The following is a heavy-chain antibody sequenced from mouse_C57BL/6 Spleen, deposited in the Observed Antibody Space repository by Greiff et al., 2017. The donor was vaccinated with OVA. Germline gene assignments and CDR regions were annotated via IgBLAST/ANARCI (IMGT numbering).Heavy chain of an antibody. CDR2: IYPGDGDT. D-gene: IGHD4-1*01. J-gene: IGHJ4*01. CDR3: ARPLGRDYAMDY. V-gene: IGHV1-82*01. CDR1: GYSFSSSW. Sequence: QVQLKQSGPELVKPGASVKISCKASGYSFSSSWMNWVKQRPGKGLEWIGRIYPGDGDTNYNGKFKGKATLTADKSSSTAYMQLSSLTSEDSAVYFCARPLGRDYAMDYWGQGTSVTVSA.